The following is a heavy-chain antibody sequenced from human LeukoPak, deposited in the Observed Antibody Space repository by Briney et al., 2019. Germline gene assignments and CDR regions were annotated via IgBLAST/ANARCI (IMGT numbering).Heavy chain of an antibody. Sequence: GGSLRLSCAASGFTFSGYLMSWVRQAPGKGLEWVSTVAGGGGSTFYADSVKGRFTISRDNSKNTLYQQIDTLTAEDTAVYSCAKRVAALNHYSDYMSQRKQVSVSS. V-gene: IGHV3-23*01. CDR2: VAGGGGST. D-gene: IGHD6-25*01. CDR3: AKRVAALNHYSDY. CDR1: GFTFSGYL. J-gene: IGHJ4*02.